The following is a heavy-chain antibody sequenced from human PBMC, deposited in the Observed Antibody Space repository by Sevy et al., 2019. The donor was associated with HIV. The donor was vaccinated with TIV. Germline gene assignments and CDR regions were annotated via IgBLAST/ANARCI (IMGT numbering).Heavy chain of an antibody. Sequence: GGSLRLSCAASGFTVSSNHMSWVRQAPGKGLEWVSVIYSGGSTYYADTVKGRFTIPKDNSKNTLYLQMDSLRAEDTAAYYCARVNCSGGRCYYYYGMDVWGQGTTVTVSS. J-gene: IGHJ6*02. V-gene: IGHV3-53*01. D-gene: IGHD2-15*01. CDR2: IYSGGST. CDR1: GFTVSSNH. CDR3: ARVNCSGGRCYYYYGMDV.